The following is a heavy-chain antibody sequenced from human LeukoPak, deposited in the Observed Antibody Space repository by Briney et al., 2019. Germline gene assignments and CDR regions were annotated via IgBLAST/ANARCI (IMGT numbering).Heavy chain of an antibody. J-gene: IGHJ3*02. CDR1: GYTFTSYG. CDR3: ARGLEQWLANHDAFDT. CDR2: ISAYNGNT. V-gene: IGHV1-18*01. Sequence: GASVKVSCKASGYTFTSYGISWVRQAPGQGLEWMGWISAYNGNTNYAQKLQGRVTMTTDTSTSTAYMELRSLRSDDTAVYYCARGLEQWLANHDAFDTWGQGTMVTVSS. D-gene: IGHD6-19*01.